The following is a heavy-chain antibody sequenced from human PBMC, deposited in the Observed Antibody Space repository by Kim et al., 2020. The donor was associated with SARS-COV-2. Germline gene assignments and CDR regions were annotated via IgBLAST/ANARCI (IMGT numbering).Heavy chain of an antibody. J-gene: IGHJ6*02. CDR3: ARDLTAEYSSSSYYYYGMDV. D-gene: IGHD6-13*01. CDR1: GFTFISYW. CDR2: KKQDGSEK. V-gene: IGHV3-7*03. Sequence: GGSLRLSCAASGFTFISYWMSWVRQAPGKGLEWVANKKQDGSEKYYVDSVKGRFTISRDNAKNSLYLQMNSLIAEDTAVYYCARDLTAEYSSSSYYYYGMDVWGQGTTVTVSS.